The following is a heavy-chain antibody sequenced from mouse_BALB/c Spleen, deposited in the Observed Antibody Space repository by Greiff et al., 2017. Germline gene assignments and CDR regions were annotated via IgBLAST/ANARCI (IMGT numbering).Heavy chain of an antibody. J-gene: IGHJ4*01. D-gene: IGHD1-1*02. CDR2: INPSNGRT. V-gene: IGHV1S81*02. CDR1: GYTFTSYW. CDR3: ARGYGDYAMDD. Sequence: QVQLQQPGAELVKPGASVKLSCKASGYTFTSYWMHWVKQRPGQGLEWIGEINPSNGRTNYNEKFKSKATLTVDKSSSTAYMQLSSLTSEDSAVYYCARGYGDYAMDDWGQGTSVTVSS.